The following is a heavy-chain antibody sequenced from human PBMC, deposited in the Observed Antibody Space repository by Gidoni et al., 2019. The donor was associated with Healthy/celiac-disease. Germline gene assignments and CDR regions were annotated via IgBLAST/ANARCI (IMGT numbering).Heavy chain of an antibody. CDR3: ARGERITMVRGVIMNNFDY. CDR2: ISSSSSTI. Sequence: EVQLVESGGGLVQPGGSLRLSCAASGFTFSSYSMNWVRQAPGKGLEWVSYISSSSSTIYYADSVKGRFTISRDNAKNSLYLQMNSLRAEDTAVYYCARGERITMVRGVIMNNFDYWGQGTLVTVSS. CDR1: GFTFSSYS. J-gene: IGHJ4*02. D-gene: IGHD3-10*01. V-gene: IGHV3-48*01.